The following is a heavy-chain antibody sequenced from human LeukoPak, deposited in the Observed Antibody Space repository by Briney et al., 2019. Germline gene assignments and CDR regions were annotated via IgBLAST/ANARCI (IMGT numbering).Heavy chain of an antibody. CDR3: ASDAFDI. V-gene: IGHV1-3*01. CDR1: GNAVITYA. Sequence: ASVKVSCKASGNAVITYAMYWVRQAPGQRLEWMGWINDGDGDTRYSQRFQGRVTMTRDTSARTAYMELSSLRSEDTAVYYCASDAFDIWGQGTMVTVSS. J-gene: IGHJ3*02. CDR2: INDGDGDT.